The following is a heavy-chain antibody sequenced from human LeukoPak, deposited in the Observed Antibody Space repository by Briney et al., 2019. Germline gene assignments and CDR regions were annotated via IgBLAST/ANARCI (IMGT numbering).Heavy chain of an antibody. CDR1: GYTFTSYA. Sequence: ASVKVSCKASGYTFTSYAMNWVRQAPGQGLELMGWINLNSGDTKYAQTFQGRVTMTTDTSISTAYMELSRLGSDDTAVYFCARNYGSGSFYYFDPWGQGTLVTVSS. CDR3: ARNYGSGSFYYFDP. CDR2: INLNSGDT. J-gene: IGHJ5*02. V-gene: IGHV1-2*02. D-gene: IGHD3-10*01.